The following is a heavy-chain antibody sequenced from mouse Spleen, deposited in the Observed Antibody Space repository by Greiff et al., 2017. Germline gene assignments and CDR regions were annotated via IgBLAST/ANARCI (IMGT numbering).Heavy chain of an antibody. D-gene: IGHD2-2*01. CDR1: EYEFPSHD. Sequence: EVMLVESGGGLVQPGESLKLSCESNEYEFPSHDMSWVRKTPEKRLELVAAINSDGGSTYYPDTMERRFIISRDNTKKTLYLQMSSLRSEDTALYYCAKRGLPRGWYFDVWGAGTTVTVSS. CDR3: AKRGLPRGWYFDV. CDR2: INSDGGST. V-gene: IGHV5-2*01. J-gene: IGHJ1*01.